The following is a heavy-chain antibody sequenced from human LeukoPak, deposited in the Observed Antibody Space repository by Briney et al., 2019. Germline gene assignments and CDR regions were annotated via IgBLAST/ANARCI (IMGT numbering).Heavy chain of an antibody. Sequence: SETLSLTCTVSGGSISSYFWSWIRQPAGKGLEWIWRIYTSGSTNYNPSLKSRVTMSVDTSKNQFSLKLSSVTAADTAVYYCARARSYGSGSSWFDPWGQGTLVTVSS. CDR1: GGSISSYF. D-gene: IGHD3-10*01. V-gene: IGHV4-4*07. CDR3: ARARSYGSGSSWFDP. J-gene: IGHJ5*02. CDR2: IYTSGST.